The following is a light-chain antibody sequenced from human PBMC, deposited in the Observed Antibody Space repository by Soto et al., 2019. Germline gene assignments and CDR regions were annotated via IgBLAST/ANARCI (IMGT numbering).Light chain of an antibody. CDR3: QTWGTGIQV. CDR1: SGHSSYA. J-gene: IGLJ2*01. Sequence: QLVLTQSPSXXXXXXXXXXLTCTLSSGHSSYAIAWHQQQPEKGPRYLMKLNSDGSHSKGDGIPDRFSGSSSGAERYLTISSLQSEDEVDYYCQTWGTGIQVFGGGTKLTVL. V-gene: IGLV4-69*01. CDR2: LNSDGSH.